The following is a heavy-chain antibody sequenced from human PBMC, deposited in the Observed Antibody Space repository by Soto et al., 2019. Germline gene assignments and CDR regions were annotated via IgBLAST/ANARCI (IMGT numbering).Heavy chain of an antibody. Sequence: GASVKVSCKASGYTFTSYDINWVRQATGQGLEWMGWMNPNSGNSGYAQKFQGRVTMTRNTSISTAYMELSSLRSEDTAVYYCARGLALHHYYYYGMDVWGQGTTVTVSS. D-gene: IGHD4-4*01. J-gene: IGHJ6*02. CDR3: ARGLALHHYYYYGMDV. CDR1: GYTFTSYD. V-gene: IGHV1-8*01. CDR2: MNPNSGNS.